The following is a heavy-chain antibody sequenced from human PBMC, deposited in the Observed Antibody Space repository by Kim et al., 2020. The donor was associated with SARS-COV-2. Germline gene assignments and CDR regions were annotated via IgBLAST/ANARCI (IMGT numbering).Heavy chain of an antibody. CDR3: ARDPLHYGSGSRRGGARTDY. Sequence: GGSLRLSCAASGFTFSSYEMNWVRQAPGKGLEWVSYISSSGSTIYYADSVKGRFTISRDNAKNSLYLQMNSLRAEDTAVYYCARDPLHYGSGSRRGGARTDYWGQGTLVTVSS. J-gene: IGHJ4*02. D-gene: IGHD3-10*01. CDR1: GFTFSSYE. V-gene: IGHV3-48*03. CDR2: ISSSGSTI.